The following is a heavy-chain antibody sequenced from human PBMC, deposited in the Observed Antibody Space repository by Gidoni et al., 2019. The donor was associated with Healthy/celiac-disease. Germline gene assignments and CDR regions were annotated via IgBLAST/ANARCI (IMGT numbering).Heavy chain of an antibody. J-gene: IGHJ5*01. CDR3: ATRRYNNGWFDY. CDR1: GGSISSGNW. Sequence: QVQLQESGAGLVKPSGTLSLTCAVCGGSISSGNWWIWVRQPPGKGLEWIGEIFDRGSTNYNPSLKSRFTISVHKSRNQFSLKLRSVTAADTAVYYCATRRYNNGWFDYWGQGTLVTVSS. CDR2: IFDRGST. V-gene: IGHV4-4*02. D-gene: IGHD1-20*01.